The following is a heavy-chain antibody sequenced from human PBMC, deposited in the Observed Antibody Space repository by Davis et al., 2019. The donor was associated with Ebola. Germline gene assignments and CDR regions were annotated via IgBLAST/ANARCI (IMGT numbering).Heavy chain of an antibody. V-gene: IGHV3-74*01. Sequence: PGGSLRLSCAVSGFTLSSKWMHWVRQVPGKGLEWVSRIDHVGSGTSYADFVEGRFTISRDSVKNTVYLQMNNLRDEDTAMYYCVRTTYGAPEYWGQGTLVTVSS. D-gene: IGHD4-17*01. J-gene: IGHJ4*02. CDR2: IDHVGSGT. CDR1: GFTLSSKW. CDR3: VRTTYGAPEY.